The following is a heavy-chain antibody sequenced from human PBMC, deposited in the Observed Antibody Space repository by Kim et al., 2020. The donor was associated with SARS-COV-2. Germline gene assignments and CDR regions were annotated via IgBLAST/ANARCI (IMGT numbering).Heavy chain of an antibody. CDR1: GGTFSSYA. D-gene: IGHD2-15*01. J-gene: IGHJ6*02. Sequence: SVKVSCKASGGTFSSYAISWVRQAPGQGLEWMGGIIPIFGTANYAQKFQGRVTITADESTSTAYMELSSLRSEDTAVYYCARGEVVVVAARYYYGMDVWGQGTTVTVSS. CDR3: ARGEVVVVAARYYYGMDV. V-gene: IGHV1-69*13. CDR2: IIPIFGTA.